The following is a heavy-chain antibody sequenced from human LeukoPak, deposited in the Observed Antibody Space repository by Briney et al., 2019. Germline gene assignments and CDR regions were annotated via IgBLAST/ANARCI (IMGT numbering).Heavy chain of an antibody. Sequence: ASVKVSCKASGYTFTGYYMHWVRQAPGQGLEWMGRINPNSGGTNYAQKFQGRVTMTRDTSISTAYMELSRPRSDDTAVYYCARSSKDGYKIRWGQGTLVTVSS. CDR3: ARSSKDGYKIR. D-gene: IGHD5-24*01. CDR1: GYTFTGYY. V-gene: IGHV1-2*06. J-gene: IGHJ4*02. CDR2: INPNSGGT.